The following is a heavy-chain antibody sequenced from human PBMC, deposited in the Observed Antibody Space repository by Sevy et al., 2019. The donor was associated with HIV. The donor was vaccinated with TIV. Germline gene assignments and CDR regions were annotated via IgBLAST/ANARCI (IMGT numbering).Heavy chain of an antibody. Sequence: SETLSLTCTVSGGSISSYYWSWIRQPPGKGLEWIGYIYYSGSTNYNPSLKSRVTISVDTSKNQFSLKLSSVTAADTAVYYCARVGGICSGGSCYGYYYYYGMDVWGQGTTVTVSS. V-gene: IGHV4-59*01. J-gene: IGHJ6*02. D-gene: IGHD2-15*01. CDR1: GGSISSYY. CDR2: IYYSGST. CDR3: ARVGGICSGGSCYGYYYYYGMDV.